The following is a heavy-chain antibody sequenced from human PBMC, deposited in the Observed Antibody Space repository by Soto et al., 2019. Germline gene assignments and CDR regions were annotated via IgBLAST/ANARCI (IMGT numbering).Heavy chain of an antibody. CDR1: GFTFNSCA. D-gene: IGHD3-9*01. J-gene: IGHJ4*02. Sequence: GGSLRLSCAASGFTFNSCAMRWVRQAPGKGLEWVSSISASGVSTYYADSVKGRFTISRDNSKNTLYLQMNSLRAEDTAVYYCVKDIRLTGGSDYWGQGTLVTVSS. CDR2: ISASGVST. CDR3: VKDIRLTGGSDY. V-gene: IGHV3-23*01.